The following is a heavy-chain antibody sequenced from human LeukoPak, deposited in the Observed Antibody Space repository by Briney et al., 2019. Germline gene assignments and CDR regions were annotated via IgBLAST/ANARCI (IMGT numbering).Heavy chain of an antibody. D-gene: IGHD3-22*01. Sequence: TGGSLRLSFAASGFTFSSYGMHWVRQAPGKGLEWVAFIRYDGSNKYYADSVKGRFTISRDNSKNTLYLQMNSLRAEDTAVYYCARDYYDSSGYYSRAFDIWGQGTMVTVSS. CDR1: GFTFSSYG. J-gene: IGHJ3*02. CDR3: ARDYYDSSGYYSRAFDI. V-gene: IGHV3-33*08. CDR2: IRYDGSNK.